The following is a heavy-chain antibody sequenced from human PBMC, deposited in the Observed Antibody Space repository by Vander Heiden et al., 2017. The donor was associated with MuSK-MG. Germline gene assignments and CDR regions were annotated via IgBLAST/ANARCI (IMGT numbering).Heavy chain of an antibody. V-gene: IGHV2-5*02. CDR3: AHRREQRGHNVNWFDP. D-gene: IGHD6-25*01. CDR1: GFSLSTSGVG. CDR2: IYWDDDK. J-gene: IGHJ5*02. Sequence: QITLKASGPTLVKPTQTLTLTSPFPGFSLSTSGVGVGWIRQPPGKALEWLALIYWDDDKRYSPSLKSRLTITKDTSKNQVVLTMTNMDTVDTATYYCAHRREQRGHNVNWFDPWGQGTLVTVSS.